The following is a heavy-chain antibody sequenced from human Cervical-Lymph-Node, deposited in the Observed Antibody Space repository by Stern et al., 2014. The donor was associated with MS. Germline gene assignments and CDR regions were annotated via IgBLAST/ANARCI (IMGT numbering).Heavy chain of an antibody. V-gene: IGHV3-21*01. CDR3: ASDGGTGSDGFWYFDL. D-gene: IGHD2-8*02. J-gene: IGHJ2*01. CDR2: IRSSSSYI. Sequence: EVQLVESGGGLVKPGGSLRLSCAASGFTFRNYNMNWVRQAPGKGLEWVSSIRSSSSYIYYADSVRGRFTISRDNAKKSLYLQMNSLRAEDTAVYYCASDGGTGSDGFWYFDLWGRGTLVTVSS. CDR1: GFTFRNYN.